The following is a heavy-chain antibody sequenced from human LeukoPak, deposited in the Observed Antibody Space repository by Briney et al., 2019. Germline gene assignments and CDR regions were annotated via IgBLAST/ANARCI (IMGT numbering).Heavy chain of an antibody. Sequence: GGSLRLSCAASGFTVSSNYMSWVRQAPGKGLDCVSVIYSGGSTYYADSVKGRFTISRDNSKNTLYLQMNSLRAEDTAVYYCARDRPDYGVDYWGQGTLVTVSS. CDR2: IYSGGST. D-gene: IGHD4-17*01. J-gene: IGHJ4*02. CDR3: ARDRPDYGVDY. V-gene: IGHV3-53*01. CDR1: GFTVSSNY.